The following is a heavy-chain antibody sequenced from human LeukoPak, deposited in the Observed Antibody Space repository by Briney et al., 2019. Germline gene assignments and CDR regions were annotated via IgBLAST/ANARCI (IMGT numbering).Heavy chain of an antibody. CDR1: GFTFSSYT. V-gene: IGHV3-23*01. Sequence: PGGSLRLSCAASGFTFSSYTMSWVRQAPGKGLEWVSAISHTSEYTYHAGSVKGRFTISRDNSKNTLYLQMNSLGAEDTAMYYCAKGSSAGRPYYFDYWGQGTLVTASS. J-gene: IGHJ4*02. CDR2: ISHTSEYT. D-gene: IGHD3-10*01. CDR3: AKGSSAGRPYYFDY.